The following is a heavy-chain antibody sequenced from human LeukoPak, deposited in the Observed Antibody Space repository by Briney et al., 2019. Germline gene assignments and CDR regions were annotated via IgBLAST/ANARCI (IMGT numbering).Heavy chain of an antibody. CDR3: AKSGRYYYYGVDV. J-gene: IGHJ6*02. D-gene: IGHD6-25*01. CDR2: ISFSGGSS. V-gene: IGHV3-23*01. Sequence: GGSLRLSCAASGFTFSSYAMSWVRQAPGKGLGWVSGISFSGGSSYYTDSVKGRFTISRDNSKNTLYLQMSSLRAEDTALYYCAKSGRYYYYGVDVWGQGATVTVSS. CDR1: GFTFSSYA.